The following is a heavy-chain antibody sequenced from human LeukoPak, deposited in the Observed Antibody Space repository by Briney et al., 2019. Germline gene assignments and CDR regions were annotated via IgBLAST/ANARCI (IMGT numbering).Heavy chain of an antibody. J-gene: IGHJ4*02. D-gene: IGHD5-24*01. CDR1: GFTFSSYA. CDR3: ARGGRWLQLTYFDY. CDR2: ISSNGGST. Sequence: GGSLRLSCAASGFTFSSYAMHWVRQGPGKGLEDISAISSNGGSTYYANSVKGRFTISRDNSKNTMYLQMGSLRAEDMAVYYCARGGRWLQLTYFDYWGQGTLVTVSS. V-gene: IGHV3-64*01.